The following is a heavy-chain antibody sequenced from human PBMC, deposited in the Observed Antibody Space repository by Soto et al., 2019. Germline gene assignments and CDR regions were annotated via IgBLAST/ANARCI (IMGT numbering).Heavy chain of an antibody. J-gene: IGHJ6*02. CDR1: GFTFSDYY. V-gene: IGHV3-11*01. D-gene: IGHD6-6*01. CDR3: ARYPPPSSRDLHYGMDV. Sequence: PGGSLRLSCAASGFTFSDYYMSWIRQAPGKGLEWVSYISSSGSTIYYADSVKGRSTISRDNAKNSLYLQMNSLRAEDTAVYYCARYPPPSSRDLHYGMDVWGQGTTVTVSS. CDR2: ISSSGSTI.